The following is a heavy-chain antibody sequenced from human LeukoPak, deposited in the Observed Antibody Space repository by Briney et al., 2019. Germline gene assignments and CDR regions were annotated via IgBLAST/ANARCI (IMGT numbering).Heavy chain of an antibody. J-gene: IGHJ4*02. D-gene: IGHD4-11*01. Sequence: ASVKVSCKASGYTFTSYDINWVRQATGRGLEWMGWMNPNSGNTGYAQKFQGRVTMTRNTSISTAYMELSSLRSEDTAVYYCARGGDSEGYFDYWGQGTLVTVSS. CDR3: ARGGDSEGYFDY. CDR2: MNPNSGNT. CDR1: GYTFTSYD. V-gene: IGHV1-8*01.